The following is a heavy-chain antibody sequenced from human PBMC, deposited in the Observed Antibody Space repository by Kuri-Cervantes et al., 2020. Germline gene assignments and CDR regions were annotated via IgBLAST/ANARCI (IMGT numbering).Heavy chain of an antibody. D-gene: IGHD2-15*01. Sequence: SGPTLVKPTQTLTRTCTFSGFSLSTSGVGVGWIRQPPGKALEWLALIYWDDDKRYGPSLKSRLTITKDTSKNQVVLTMTNMDPVDTATYYCAHITPDSRVYCSGGSCYSVYYFDYWGQGTLVTVSS. CDR3: AHITPDSRVYCSGGSCYSVYYFDY. CDR1: GFSLSTSGVG. V-gene: IGHV2-5*05. CDR2: IYWDDDK. J-gene: IGHJ4*02.